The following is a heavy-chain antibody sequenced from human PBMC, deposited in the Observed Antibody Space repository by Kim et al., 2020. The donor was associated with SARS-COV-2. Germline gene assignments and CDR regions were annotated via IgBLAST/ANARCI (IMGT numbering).Heavy chain of an antibody. CDR3: ARRTLTYSNYDSDLDY. Sequence: SLKGRVTISEGTAKNQFSLKRSSVTAADTAVYYCARRTLTYSNYDSDLDYWGQGTLVTVSS. V-gene: IGHV4-34*01. D-gene: IGHD4-4*01. J-gene: IGHJ4*02.